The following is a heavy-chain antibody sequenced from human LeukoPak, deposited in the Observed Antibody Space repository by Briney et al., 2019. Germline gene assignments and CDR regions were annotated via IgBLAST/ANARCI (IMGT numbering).Heavy chain of an antibody. CDR2: ITGSGDRT. D-gene: IGHD6-13*01. CDR1: GFTFTSYN. CDR3: AKTYSSSRAHYYYYYYMGV. J-gene: IGHJ6*03. Sequence: GGSLRLSCAASGFTFTSYNTNWVRQAPGKGLEWVSGITGSGDRTYYADSVKGRFTISRDNSKNTLYLQMNSLRAEDTAVYYCAKTYSSSRAHYYYYYYMGVWGQGTTVTISS. V-gene: IGHV3-23*01.